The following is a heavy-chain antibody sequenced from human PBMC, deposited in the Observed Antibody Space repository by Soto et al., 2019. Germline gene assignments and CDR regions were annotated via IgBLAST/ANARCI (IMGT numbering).Heavy chain of an antibody. V-gene: IGHV4-31*03. Sequence: QVQLQESGPGLVKPSQTLSLTCLVSGASVSGDGSYCSWIRQHPGKGLECIGYIHNSGSTYSNPSLENGVAMSIDTSKNQSSLRLSSVTAADSAVYFCARDLGSEQWFFDNWGQGILVTVSS. CDR3: ARDLGSEQWFFDN. D-gene: IGHD6-19*01. J-gene: IGHJ4*02. CDR2: IHNSGST. CDR1: GASVSGDGSY.